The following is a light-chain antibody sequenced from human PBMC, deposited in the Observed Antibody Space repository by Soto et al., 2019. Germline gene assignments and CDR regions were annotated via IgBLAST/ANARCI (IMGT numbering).Light chain of an antibody. CDR1: QSINIW. Sequence: DIQMTQSPSTLSASVGDRVTITCRASQSINIWLAWYQQKAGKAPKLLIYDASTSKNRVPLRFSGSGSGTEFTLTISGLQPDDFATYCCQQYNTYSYTFGQGTKLEIK. CDR2: DAS. V-gene: IGKV1-5*01. CDR3: QQYNTYSYT. J-gene: IGKJ2*01.